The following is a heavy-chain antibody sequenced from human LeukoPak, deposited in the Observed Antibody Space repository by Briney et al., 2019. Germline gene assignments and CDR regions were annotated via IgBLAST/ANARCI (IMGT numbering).Heavy chain of an antibody. CDR2: INPYSGAT. CDR1: GFTFTDEY. J-gene: IGHJ5*02. CDR3: ARDFVAVVGTSIPGFDP. V-gene: IGHV1-2*02. Sequence: ASVKVSCKSSGFTFTDEYIHWVRQAPGQGLEWMGWINPYSGATNYAKKFQGRFTMTKDTSTSTAYMELRSLRSDDTAVYYCARDFVAVVGTSIPGFDPWGQGTLVTVSS. D-gene: IGHD6-19*01.